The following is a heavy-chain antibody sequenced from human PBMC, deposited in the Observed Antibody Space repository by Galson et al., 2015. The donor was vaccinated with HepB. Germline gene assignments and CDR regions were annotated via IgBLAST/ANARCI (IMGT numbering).Heavy chain of an antibody. V-gene: IGHV3-33*01. CDR2: IWYDGSNQ. Sequence: SLRLSCAASGFTLSSFGMHWVRQAPGKGLEWVALIWYDGSNQYYADSVKDRFTISRDNSKNTLYLQMNSLRADDTAVYYCARELLWFEKLSYFDYWGQGTLVTVTS. J-gene: IGHJ4*02. CDR1: GFTLSSFG. CDR3: ARELLWFEKLSYFDY. D-gene: IGHD3-10*01.